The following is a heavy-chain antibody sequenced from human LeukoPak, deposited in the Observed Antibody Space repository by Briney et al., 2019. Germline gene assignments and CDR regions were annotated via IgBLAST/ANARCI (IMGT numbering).Heavy chain of an antibody. J-gene: IGHJ4*02. CDR1: GFTFSSYA. Sequence: PGGSLRLSCAASGFTFSSYAMSWVRQAPGKGLEWVSAISGSGGSTYYADSVKGRFTISRDNAWNSLFLQMNSLRADDTAVYYCARVGASGGSHYDYWGQGTLVTVSS. D-gene: IGHD1-26*01. V-gene: IGHV3-23*01. CDR2: ISGSGGST. CDR3: ARVGASGGSHYDY.